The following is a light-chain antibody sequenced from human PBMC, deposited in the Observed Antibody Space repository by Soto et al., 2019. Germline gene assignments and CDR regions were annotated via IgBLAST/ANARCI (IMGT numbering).Light chain of an antibody. V-gene: IGLV2-14*01. CDR3: SSYTSRSSLYV. Sequence: QSALTQPACVSGSPGQSITISCTGSRSDIGGYKYVSWYQQHPGKAPKLLIYEVSVRPSGITDRFSGSKSGITASLTISGLQSEDEAVYYCSSYTSRSSLYVFGSGTKATVL. CDR2: EVS. J-gene: IGLJ1*01. CDR1: RSDIGGYKY.